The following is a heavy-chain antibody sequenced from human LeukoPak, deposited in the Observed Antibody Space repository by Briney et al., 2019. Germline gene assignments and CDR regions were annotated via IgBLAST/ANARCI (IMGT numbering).Heavy chain of an antibody. CDR3: ARVRRSGDAFDI. V-gene: IGHV3-13*01. J-gene: IGHJ3*02. CDR2: IGTAGDT. Sequence: GGSLRLSCAASGFTFSSYDMHWVRQATGKGLEWVSAIGTAGDTYYPGSVKGRFTISRENATTSLYLKMNSLRAGDTAVYYCARVRRSGDAFDIWGQGTMVTVSS. CDR1: GFTFSSYD.